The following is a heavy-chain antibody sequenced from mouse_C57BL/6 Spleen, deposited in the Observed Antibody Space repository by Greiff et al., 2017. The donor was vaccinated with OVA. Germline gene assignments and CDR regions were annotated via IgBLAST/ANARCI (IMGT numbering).Heavy chain of an antibody. CDR2: IDPSDSYT. CDR1: GYTFTSYW. J-gene: IGHJ2*01. V-gene: IGHV1-50*01. D-gene: IGHD1-1*01. CDR3: ARALTTVVGEGYY. Sequence: VQLQQPGAELVKPGASVKLSCKASGYTFTSYWMQWVKQRPGQGLEWIGEIDPSDSYTNYNQKFKGKATLTVDTSSSTAYTQLSSLTSEDSAVYYCARALTTVVGEGYYWGQGTTLTVSS.